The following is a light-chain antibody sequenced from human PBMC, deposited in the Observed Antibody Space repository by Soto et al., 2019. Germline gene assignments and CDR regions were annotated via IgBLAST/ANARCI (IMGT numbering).Light chain of an antibody. V-gene: IGLV2-14*01. J-gene: IGLJ1*01. CDR2: EVS. Sequence: QSALTQPASVSGSPGQSITISCTGTSSDVGGYNYVPWYQQHPGKAPKLMLYEVSNRPSGISNRFSGSKSGNTASLTISGLQAEDEADYYCSSYTSSSTLCVFGTGTKVTVL. CDR1: SSDVGGYNY. CDR3: SSYTSSSTLCV.